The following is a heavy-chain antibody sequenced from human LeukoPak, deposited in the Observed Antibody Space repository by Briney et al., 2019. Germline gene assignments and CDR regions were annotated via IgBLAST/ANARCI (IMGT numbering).Heavy chain of an antibody. D-gene: IGHD6-19*01. CDR1: GFTFDDYA. V-gene: IGHV3-9*01. Sequence: PGRPLRLSCAASGFTFDDYAMHWVWQAPGKGLEWVSGISWNSGSIGYADSVKGRFTISRDNAKNSLYLQMNSLRAEDTALYYCAKSVGQWLVPHWFDPWGQGTLVTVSS. CDR2: ISWNSGSI. CDR3: AKSVGQWLVPHWFDP. J-gene: IGHJ5*02.